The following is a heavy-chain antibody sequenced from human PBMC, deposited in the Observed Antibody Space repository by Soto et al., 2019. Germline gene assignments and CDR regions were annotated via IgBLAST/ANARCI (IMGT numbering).Heavy chain of an antibody. Sequence: EVQLVESGGGLIQPGGSLRLSCAASGFTVISNYMTWIRQAPEKGLEWVSVMYPDGTAYYADSVRGRFTISRDISKNSPFLQMKSLRVEDTAVYYCASEKRNAYNARDGFFWGQGTLVTVSS. CDR2: MYPDGTA. J-gene: IGHJ4*02. CDR3: ASEKRNAYNARDGFF. D-gene: IGHD1-1*01. CDR1: GFTVISNY. V-gene: IGHV3-53*01.